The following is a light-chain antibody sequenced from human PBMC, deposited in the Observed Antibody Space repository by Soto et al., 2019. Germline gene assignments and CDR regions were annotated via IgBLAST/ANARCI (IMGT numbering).Light chain of an antibody. CDR3: QQRSKMPLT. Sequence: EIVLTQSPATLSLSPGETATLSCRASQSVRNYLAWYQQKPGQAPRLLIYDASNRATGIPARFSGTGSETDFTLTISSLEHEDFAIYYCQQRSKMPLTFGHGTKVDIK. J-gene: IGKJ1*01. CDR1: QSVRNY. CDR2: DAS. V-gene: IGKV3-11*01.